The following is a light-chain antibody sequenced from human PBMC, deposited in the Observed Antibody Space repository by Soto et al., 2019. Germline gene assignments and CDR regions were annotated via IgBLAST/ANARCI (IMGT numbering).Light chain of an antibody. Sequence: QSGLTQPADVSGSPGQSITISCTWTFSDFCGYNYVSWYQQHPGKAPKLMIYEVSNRPSGVSNRFSGSKSGNTASLTISGLQPEDEADYYCNSYTGDSSSYVFGTGTKVTVL. CDR3: NSYTGDSSSYV. CDR1: FSDFCGYNY. V-gene: IGLV2-14*01. J-gene: IGLJ1*01. CDR2: EVS.